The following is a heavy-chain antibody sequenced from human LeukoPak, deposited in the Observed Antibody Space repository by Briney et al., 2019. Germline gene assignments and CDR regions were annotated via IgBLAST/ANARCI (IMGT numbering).Heavy chain of an antibody. V-gene: IGHV3-23*01. Sequence: GGSLRLSCAASGFTFSDHAMSWVRQAPGKGLKWVSGISGGGGNTYHADSVKGRFTISRDNSKYTLYLQMNSLRAEDTAVYYCAKGPNYYGSGRDNYFDYWGQGTLVTASS. J-gene: IGHJ4*02. CDR2: ISGGGGNT. CDR1: GFTFSDHA. D-gene: IGHD3-10*01. CDR3: AKGPNYYGSGRDNYFDY.